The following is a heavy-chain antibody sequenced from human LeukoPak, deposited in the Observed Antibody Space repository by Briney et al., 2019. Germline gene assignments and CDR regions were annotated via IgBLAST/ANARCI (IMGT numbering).Heavy chain of an antibody. Sequence: SSETLSLTCTVSGGSISSGDYYWSWIRQPPGKGLEWIVYIYYSGGTYSNPSLKSRVTMSVDTSKNQFSLKLSSVTAADTAVYYRARDRGGYGAQQDYWGQGTLVTVSS. J-gene: IGHJ4*02. D-gene: IGHD3-16*01. CDR3: ARDRGGYGAQQDY. V-gene: IGHV4-30-4*08. CDR1: GGSISSGDYY. CDR2: IYYSGGT.